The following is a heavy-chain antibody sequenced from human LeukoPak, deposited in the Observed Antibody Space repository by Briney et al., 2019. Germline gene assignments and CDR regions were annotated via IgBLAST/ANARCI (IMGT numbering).Heavy chain of an antibody. CDR3: ARDSSRSVLAWFDP. D-gene: IGHD6-13*01. CDR1: GGFISGYY. Sequence: SETLSLTCTVSGGFISGYYWSWIRQPPGKGLEWIGYIYDSGSTNYNPSLKNRVTMSLDMSKNHFSLKLSSVTAADTAVYYCARDSSRSVLAWFDPWGQGTLVTVSS. J-gene: IGHJ5*02. CDR2: IYDSGST. V-gene: IGHV4-59*01.